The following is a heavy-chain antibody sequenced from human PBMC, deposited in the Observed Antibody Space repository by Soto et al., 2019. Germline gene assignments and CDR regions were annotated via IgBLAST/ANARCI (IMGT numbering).Heavy chain of an antibody. D-gene: IGHD6-19*01. V-gene: IGHV1-69*01. Sequence: QVQLVQSGAEVKKPGSSVKVSCTASGGTFSSYAISWVRQAPGQGLEWMGGIIPIFGTANYAQKFQGRVTITADESTSTAYMELSSLRSEDTAVYYCARLIAVAGTQVGWFDPWGQGTLVTVSS. J-gene: IGHJ5*02. CDR1: GGTFSSYA. CDR2: IIPIFGTA. CDR3: ARLIAVAGTQVGWFDP.